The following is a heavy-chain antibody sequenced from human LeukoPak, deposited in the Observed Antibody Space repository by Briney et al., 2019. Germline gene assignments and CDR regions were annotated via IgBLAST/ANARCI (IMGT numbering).Heavy chain of an antibody. J-gene: IGHJ4*02. CDR2: IWYDGSNK. D-gene: IGHD2/OR15-2a*01. V-gene: IGHV3-33*01. CDR3: AREGPRGNSQFDY. CDR1: GFTFSSYG. Sequence: GGSLSLSCAASGFTFSSYGMHWVRQAPGKGLEWVALIWYDGSNKYYTDSVKGRLTISRDNSKNTLYLQMNSLRAEDTAIYYCAREGPRGNSQFDYWGQGTLVTVSS.